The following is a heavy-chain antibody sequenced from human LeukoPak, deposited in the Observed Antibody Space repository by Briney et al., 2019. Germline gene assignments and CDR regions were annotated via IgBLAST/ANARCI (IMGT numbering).Heavy chain of an antibody. V-gene: IGHV3-30*18. CDR2: ISYDGSNK. Sequence: PPGGSLRLSCAASGFTFSSYGMHWVRQAPGKGLEWVAVISYDGSNKYYADSVKGRFTISRDNSKNTPYLQMNSLRAEDTAVYYCAKPDITYYDFWSGYYFDYWGQGTLVTVSS. J-gene: IGHJ4*02. D-gene: IGHD3-3*01. CDR3: AKPDITYYDFWSGYYFDY. CDR1: GFTFSSYG.